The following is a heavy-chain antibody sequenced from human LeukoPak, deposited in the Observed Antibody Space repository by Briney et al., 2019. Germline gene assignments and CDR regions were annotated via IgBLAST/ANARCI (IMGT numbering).Heavy chain of an antibody. CDR3: AKDRVVAAGTTSDYFDY. CDR1: GFTFSSYA. D-gene: IGHD2-15*01. J-gene: IGHJ4*02. CDR2: ISGSGGVT. Sequence: GGSLRLSCAASGFTFSSYAMSWVRQAPGKGLGWVSSISGSGGVTYYADSVKGRFTISRDNSKNTLFLQLDSLGAKDTAIYYCAKDRVVAAGTTSDYFDYWGQGTRVTVSS. V-gene: IGHV3-23*01.